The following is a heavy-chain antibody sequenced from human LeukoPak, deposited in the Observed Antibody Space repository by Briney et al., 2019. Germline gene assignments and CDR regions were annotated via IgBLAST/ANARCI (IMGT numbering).Heavy chain of an antibody. CDR1: GYSFTRYW. CDR3: AIIMATIVAFAFDI. CDR2: IYPGDSDT. Sequence: GESLKISCKGSGYSFTRYWNGWVRQMPGKGLEWMGIIYPGDSDTRYSPSFHGQVTSSADKSSRTAYQQWRGLKPSDAAMYYCAIIMATIVAFAFDIWGRGTMDTVSS. D-gene: IGHD5-12*01. J-gene: IGHJ3*02. V-gene: IGHV5-51*01.